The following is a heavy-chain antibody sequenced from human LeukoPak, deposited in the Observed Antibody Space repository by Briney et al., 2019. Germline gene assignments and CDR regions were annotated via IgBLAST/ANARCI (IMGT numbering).Heavy chain of an antibody. CDR2: IKSKTYGGTT. CDR1: GFTFSNDW. CDR3: TRGDQSVT. Sequence: GGSLRLSCAASGFTFSNDWMSWVRQAPGKGLEWVGRIKSKTYGGTTDYAAPVKGRFTISRDDSKNTLYLQMNSLKTEDTAVYYCTRGDQSVTWGQGTLVTVSS. J-gene: IGHJ5*02. D-gene: IGHD4-11*01. V-gene: IGHV3-15*01.